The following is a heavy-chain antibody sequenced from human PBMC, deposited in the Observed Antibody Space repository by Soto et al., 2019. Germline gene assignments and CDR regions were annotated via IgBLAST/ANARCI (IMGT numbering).Heavy chain of an antibody. V-gene: IGHV5-51*01. D-gene: IGHD6-13*01. CDR2: IYPGDSDI. CDR3: ARFRAPRRQLISMSFHL. CDR1: GYDFTNYW. Sequence: ASLKISCKACGYDFTNYWIAWVRQTPGRGLEWMGMIYPGDSDIRYNPSFRGRVTISADKSITSAFVQWGSLKASDTAIYYCARFRAPRRQLISMSFHLWGLGTLVTGSS. J-gene: IGHJ4*03.